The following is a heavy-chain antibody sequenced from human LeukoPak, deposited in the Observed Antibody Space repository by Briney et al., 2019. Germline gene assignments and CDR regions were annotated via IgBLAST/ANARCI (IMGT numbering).Heavy chain of an antibody. D-gene: IGHD3-9*01. J-gene: IGHJ2*01. CDR1: GYSFTSYW. CDR3: ARQALYYDILTGYRSYWYFDL. CDR2: IYPGDSDT. Sequence: GESLKISCKGSGYSFTSYWIGWVRQMPGKGLEWMGIIYPGDSDTRYSPSFQGQVTISADKSISTAYLQWSSLKASDTAMYYCARQALYYDILTGYRSYWYFDLWGRGTLVTVSS. V-gene: IGHV5-51*01.